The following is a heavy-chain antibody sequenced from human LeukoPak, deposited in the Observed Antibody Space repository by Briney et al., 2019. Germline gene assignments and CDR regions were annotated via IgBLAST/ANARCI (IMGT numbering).Heavy chain of an antibody. D-gene: IGHD2-2*01. CDR2: ISPDGSDE. Sequence: GGSLRLSCEASGFTFNTHWMNWVRQTPGKGLEWMGNISPDGSDECYVDSVKGRFTISRDNAKNSVYLQVNNLRAEDTGVYYCSGRSGFSSIYWGQGILVTVSS. CDR1: GFTFNTHW. CDR3: SGRSGFSSIY. V-gene: IGHV3-7*01. J-gene: IGHJ4*02.